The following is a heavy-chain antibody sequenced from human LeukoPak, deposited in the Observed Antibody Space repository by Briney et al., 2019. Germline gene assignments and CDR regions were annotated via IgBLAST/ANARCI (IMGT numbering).Heavy chain of an antibody. Sequence: GGSLRLSCAASGFTFSSYAMHWVRQAPGKGLEWVAVISYDGSNKYYADSVKCRFTISRDNSKNTLYLQMNSLRAEDTAVYYCARATVVTGPGWFDPWGQGTLVTVSS. CDR1: GFTFSSYA. CDR3: ARATVVTGPGWFDP. V-gene: IGHV3-30-3*01. J-gene: IGHJ5*02. CDR2: ISYDGSNK. D-gene: IGHD4-23*01.